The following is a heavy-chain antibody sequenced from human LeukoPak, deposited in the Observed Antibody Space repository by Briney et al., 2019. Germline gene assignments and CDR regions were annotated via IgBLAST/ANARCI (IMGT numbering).Heavy chain of an antibody. CDR1: GGTFSSYA. CDR3: ARVTGGRYCSTTSCYMRGWFDP. D-gene: IGHD2-2*02. CDR2: IIPVFGTS. V-gene: IGHV1-69*13. J-gene: IGHJ5*02. Sequence: SVKVSCKASGGTFSSYAISWVRQAPGQGLEWMGGIIPVFGTSNYAQKFQGRVTITADESTRTAYMELSSLRSEDTAVYYCARVTGGRYCSTTSCYMRGWFDPWGQGILVTVSS.